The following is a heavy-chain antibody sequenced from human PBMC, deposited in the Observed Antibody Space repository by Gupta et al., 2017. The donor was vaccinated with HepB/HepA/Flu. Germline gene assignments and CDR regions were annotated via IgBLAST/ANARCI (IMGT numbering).Heavy chain of an antibody. D-gene: IGHD2-2*01. CDR2: FDPEDGET. V-gene: IGHV1-24*01. CDR1: GYTLTELS. Sequence: QVQLVQSGAEVKKPGASVKVSCKVSGYTLTELSMHWVRQAPGKGLEWMGGFDPEDGETIYAQKFQGRVTMTEDTSTDTAYMELSSLRSEDTAVYYCATGSIVVVPAAYRGAFDIWGQGTMVTVSS. J-gene: IGHJ3*02. CDR3: ATGSIVVVPAAYRGAFDI.